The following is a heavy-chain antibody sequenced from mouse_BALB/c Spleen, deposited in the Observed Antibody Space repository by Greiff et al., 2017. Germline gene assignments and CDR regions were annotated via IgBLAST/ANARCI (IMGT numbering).Heavy chain of an antibody. J-gene: IGHJ3*01. Sequence: DVHLVESGGGLVKPGGSLKLSCAASGFTFSSYAMSWVRQTPEKRLEWVATISSGGSYTYYPDSVKGRFTISRDNAKNTLNLQMSSLRSEDTAMYYCANYGNAYWGQGTLVTVSA. CDR1: GFTFSSYA. CDR3: ANYGNAY. CDR2: ISSGGSYT. V-gene: IGHV5-9-3*01. D-gene: IGHD2-1*01.